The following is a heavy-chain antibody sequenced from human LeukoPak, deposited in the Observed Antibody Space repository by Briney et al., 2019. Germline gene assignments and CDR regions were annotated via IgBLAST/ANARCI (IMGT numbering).Heavy chain of an antibody. CDR2: IYSGGST. J-gene: IGHJ6*03. CDR1: GFTVSSNY. D-gene: IGHD2-2*01. V-gene: IGHV3-66*01. CDR3: ARDGVVPAAMGWGYYYYYMDV. Sequence: GGSLRLSCAASGFTVSSNYMSWVRQAPGKGLEWVSVIYSGGSTYYADSVKGRFTISRDNSKNTLYLQMNSLRAEDTAVYYCARDGVVPAAMGWGYYYYYMDVWGKGTTVTVSS.